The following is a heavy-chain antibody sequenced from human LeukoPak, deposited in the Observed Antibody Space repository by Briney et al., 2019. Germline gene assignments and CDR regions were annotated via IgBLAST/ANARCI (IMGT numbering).Heavy chain of an antibody. CDR3: AKDPPYSSGWANPATPLDY. V-gene: IGHV3-30*18. D-gene: IGHD6-19*01. J-gene: IGHJ4*02. Sequence: GGSLRLSCAASGFTFSSYGMHWVRQAPGKGLEWVAVISYDGSNKYYADSVKGRFTISRDNSKNTLYLQMNSLRAEDTAVYYCAKDPPYSSGWANPATPLDYWGQGTLVTVSS. CDR2: ISYDGSNK. CDR1: GFTFSSYG.